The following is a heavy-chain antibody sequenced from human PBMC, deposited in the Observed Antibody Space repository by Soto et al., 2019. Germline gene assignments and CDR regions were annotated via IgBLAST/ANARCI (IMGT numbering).Heavy chain of an antibody. V-gene: IGHV1-2*02. J-gene: IGHJ5*02. Sequence: ASVKVSCKASGFSFTGYYIHWLRQAPGQGLEWMGWINAHSGSTEYAQKFQGRVTLTRDTSIATAYLTLTSLTSDDTALYYCAKDLTRQLAYWLDPWGQGTQVTVSS. CDR1: GFSFTGYY. D-gene: IGHD6-6*01. CDR2: INAHSGST. CDR3: AKDLTRQLAYWLDP.